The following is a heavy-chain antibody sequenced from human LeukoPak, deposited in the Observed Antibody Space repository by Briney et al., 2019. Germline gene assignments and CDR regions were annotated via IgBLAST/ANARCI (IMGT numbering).Heavy chain of an antibody. J-gene: IGHJ4*02. CDR1: GFTVSSNY. D-gene: IGHD3-22*01. CDR3: ARAWYDSSGYYSFDY. Sequence: GGSLRLSCAASGFTVSSNYMSWVRQAPGKGLEWVSVIYSGGSTYYADSVKGRFTIPRDNSKNTLYLQMNSLRAEDTAVYYCARAWYDSSGYYSFDYWGQGTLVTVSS. V-gene: IGHV3-53*01. CDR2: IYSGGST.